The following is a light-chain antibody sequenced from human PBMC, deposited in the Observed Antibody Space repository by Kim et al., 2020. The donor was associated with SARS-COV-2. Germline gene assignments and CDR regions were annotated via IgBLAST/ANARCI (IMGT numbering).Light chain of an antibody. CDR1: QSVSSN. V-gene: IGKV3-15*01. Sequence: EMVMTQSPATLSVSPGERATLSCRASQSVSSNLAWYQQKPGQAPRLLIYGASTRATGIPARFSGSGSGTEFTLTISSLQSEDFAVYYCQQYNNWPREFTFGPGTTVDIK. CDR2: GAS. CDR3: QQYNNWPREFT. J-gene: IGKJ3*01.